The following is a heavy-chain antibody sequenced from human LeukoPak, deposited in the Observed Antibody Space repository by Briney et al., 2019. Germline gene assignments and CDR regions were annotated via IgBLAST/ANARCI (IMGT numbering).Heavy chain of an antibody. CDR1: VYTFTTYG. J-gene: IGHJ1*01. CDR3: ARGVLGATTYFHQ. Sequence: GASVTLSFTASVYTFTTYGISLVRDAPGQGLEWGGWISAYKGNTNYAQNFQGRVTMTTDTSTSTAYMELRSLRSDDTAVYFCARGVLGATTYFHQWGQGTMVTVSS. D-gene: IGHD1-26*01. CDR2: ISAYKGNT. V-gene: IGHV1-18*01.